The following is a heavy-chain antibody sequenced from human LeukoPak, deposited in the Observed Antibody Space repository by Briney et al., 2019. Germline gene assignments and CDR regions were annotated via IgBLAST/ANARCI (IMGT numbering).Heavy chain of an antibody. J-gene: IGHJ4*02. Sequence: GGSLRLSCAASGFTFSSYEMNWVPQAPGKGLEWVSYISSSGSTIYYADSVKGRFTISRDNAKNSLYLQMNSLRAEDTAVYYCAGGTDSQWTYYYGSGSYHFDYWGQGTLVTVSS. CDR2: ISSSGSTI. CDR1: GFTFSSYE. V-gene: IGHV3-48*03. CDR3: AGGTDSQWTYYYGSGSYHFDY. D-gene: IGHD3-10*01.